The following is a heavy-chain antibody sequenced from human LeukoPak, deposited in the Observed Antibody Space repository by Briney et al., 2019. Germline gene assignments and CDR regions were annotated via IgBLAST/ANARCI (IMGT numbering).Heavy chain of an antibody. CDR3: TSRPFGVVTRDY. CDR2: IRSKANSYAT. D-gene: IGHD4-23*01. J-gene: IGHJ4*02. CDR1: GFTFSGSA. Sequence: GGSLRLSCAASGFTFSGSAMHWVRQASGKGLEWVGRIRSKANSYATAYAASVKGRFTIARDDSKNKAYLQMNSLKTEDTAVYYCTSRPFGVVTRDYWGQGTLVTVSS. V-gene: IGHV3-73*01.